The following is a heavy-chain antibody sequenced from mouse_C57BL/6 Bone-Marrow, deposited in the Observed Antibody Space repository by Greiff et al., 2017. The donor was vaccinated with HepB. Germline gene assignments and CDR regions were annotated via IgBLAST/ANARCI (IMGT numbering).Heavy chain of an antibody. V-gene: IGHV1-55*01. D-gene: IGHD1-1*01. CDR2: IYPGSGST. CDR1: GYTFTSYW. J-gene: IGHJ4*01. CDR3: ARSRFEIYYYGSSSHYYAMDY. Sequence: QVQLQQSGAELVKPGASVKMSCKASGYTFTSYWMTWVKQRPGQGLEWIGDIYPGSGSTNYNEKFKSKATLTVDTSSSTAYMQLSSLTSEDSAVYYCARSRFEIYYYGSSSHYYAMDYWGQGTSVTVSS.